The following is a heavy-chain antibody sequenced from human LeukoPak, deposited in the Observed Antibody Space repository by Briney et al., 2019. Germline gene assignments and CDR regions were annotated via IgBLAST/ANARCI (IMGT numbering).Heavy chain of an antibody. J-gene: IGHJ4*02. V-gene: IGHV3-73*01. CDR1: GFTFSGSA. CDR2: IRSKANSYAT. CDR3: TSRGGDFDY. Sequence: GGSLRLSCAASGFTFSGSAMYWVRQASGKGLEWVGRIRSKANSYATAYAASVKGRFTISRDDSKNTAYLQMNSLKTEDTAVYYCTSRGGDFDYWGQGTLVTVSS. D-gene: IGHD1-26*01.